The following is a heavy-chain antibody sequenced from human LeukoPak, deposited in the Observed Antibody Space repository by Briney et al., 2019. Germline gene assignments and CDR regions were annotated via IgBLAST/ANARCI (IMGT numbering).Heavy chain of an antibody. CDR2: ISDSGST. Sequence: NPSETLSLTCVVSGGFLSTHHWSWIRQSPGRGLEWIGYISDSGSTNYNPSLKSRVTISVDTSKNQFSLMLSSVTAADTAVYYCARGYDSSAYYPFNYWGQGTLVTVSS. V-gene: IGHV4-59*11. CDR3: ARGYDSSAYYPFNY. J-gene: IGHJ4*02. D-gene: IGHD3-22*01. CDR1: GGFLSTHH.